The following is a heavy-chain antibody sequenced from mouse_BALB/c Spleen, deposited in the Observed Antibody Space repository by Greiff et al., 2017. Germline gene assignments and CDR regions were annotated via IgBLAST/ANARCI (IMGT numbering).Heavy chain of an antibody. CDR1: GFSLTDYG. D-gene: IGHD1-1*01. V-gene: IGHV2-6-5*01. J-gene: IGHJ2*01. Sequence: VMLVESGPGLVAPSQSLSITCTVSGFSLTDYGVSWIRQPPGKGLEWLGVIWGGGSTYYNSALKSRLSISKDNSKSQVFLKMNSLQTDDTAMYYCAINYYGSYYFDYWGQGTTLTVSS. CDR2: IWGGGST. CDR3: AINYYGSYYFDY.